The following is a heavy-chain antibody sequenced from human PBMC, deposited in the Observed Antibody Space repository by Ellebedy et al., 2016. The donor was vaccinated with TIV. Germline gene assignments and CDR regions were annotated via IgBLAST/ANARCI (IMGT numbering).Heavy chain of an antibody. CDR1: GFAFSRYR. CDR3: TRVARLADS. CDR2: ITGGSSAI. Sequence: GESLKISXAASGFAFSRYRMNWVRQAPGKGLEWVSYITGGSSAIYYADSVKGRFTISRDNAKNTLYLQMNSLRGEDTAVYYCTRVARLADSWGQGTLVTVSS. J-gene: IGHJ4*02. V-gene: IGHV3-48*04. D-gene: IGHD2-15*01.